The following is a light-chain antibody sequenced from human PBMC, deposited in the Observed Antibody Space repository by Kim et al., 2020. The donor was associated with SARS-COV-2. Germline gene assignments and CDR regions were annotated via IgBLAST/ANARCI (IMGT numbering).Light chain of an antibody. CDR3: KKYNSAPLT. V-gene: IGKV1-27*01. CDR1: PGIRNS. CDR2: VAS. J-gene: IGKJ4*01. Sequence: GHRVTPPCRASPGIRNSLAWYKQNPGQLPGFLFYVASDLQSGFPPRFSGSGSGTAFTLTISRLQPEDVATYYSKKYNSAPLTFGGGTQVDIK.